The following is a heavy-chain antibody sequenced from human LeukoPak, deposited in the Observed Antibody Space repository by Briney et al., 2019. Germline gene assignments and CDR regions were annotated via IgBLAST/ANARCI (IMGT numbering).Heavy chain of an antibody. D-gene: IGHD6-19*01. CDR3: ARVLGWAGFDY. J-gene: IGHJ4*02. CDR1: GGSISSFY. Sequence: SETLSLTCTVSGGSISSFYWSWFRQPAGKGLEWIGRIYSSGSTNYNPSLKSRLTMSVDTSKNQFSLRLTSVTAADTAVYYCARVLGWAGFDYWGQGTLVTVSS. CDR2: IYSSGST. V-gene: IGHV4-4*07.